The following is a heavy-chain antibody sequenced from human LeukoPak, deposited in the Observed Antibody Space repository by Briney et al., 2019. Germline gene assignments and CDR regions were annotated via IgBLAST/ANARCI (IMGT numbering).Heavy chain of an antibody. Sequence: SETLSLTCNVSGDSIDNYYWNWVRQAPGKGLEWIGHIYYTGSANYNPSVKSRVTISVDTSRNHLSLELTSVTAADTAVYYCARVQSGYNQRYFYHYMDVWGKGTTVTVSS. J-gene: IGHJ6*03. CDR1: GDSIDNYY. CDR2: IYYTGSA. D-gene: IGHD5-12*01. CDR3: ARVQSGYNQRYFYHYMDV. V-gene: IGHV4-59*01.